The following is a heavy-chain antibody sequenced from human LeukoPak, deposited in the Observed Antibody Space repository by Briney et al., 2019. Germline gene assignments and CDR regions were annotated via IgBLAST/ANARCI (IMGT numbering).Heavy chain of an antibody. CDR1: GFTVSRKY. Sequence: GGSLSLSYPAAGFTVSRKYMSWVRLDPGKGLDWVSVIYSGGSTYYADSVKGRFTISRDNSKDTLYLQMNSLRAEDTAVYYCARHSSGWDYWGQGTLVTVSS. CDR3: ARHSSGWDY. D-gene: IGHD6-19*01. CDR2: IYSGGST. V-gene: IGHV3-53*01. J-gene: IGHJ4*02.